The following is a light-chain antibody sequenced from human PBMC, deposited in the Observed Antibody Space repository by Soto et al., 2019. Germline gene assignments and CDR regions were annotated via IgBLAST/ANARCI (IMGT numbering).Light chain of an antibody. V-gene: IGKV3-20*01. Sequence: EIVLTQSPGTLSFSPGERATLSCRASQSVSSNSLAWYQQIPGQAPRLLIYGASSRATGIPDRFSGSGSGTDFTLTISSLQPDDVATYYCQHYNSYSEAFGQGTKVDIK. CDR3: QHYNSYSEA. CDR2: GAS. J-gene: IGKJ1*01. CDR1: QSVSSNS.